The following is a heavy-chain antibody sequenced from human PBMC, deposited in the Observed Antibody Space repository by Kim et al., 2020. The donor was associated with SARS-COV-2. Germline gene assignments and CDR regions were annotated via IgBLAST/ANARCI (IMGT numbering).Heavy chain of an antibody. V-gene: IGHV7-4-1*02. J-gene: IGHJ4*02. CDR2: KQ. CDR3: ARDSTGYFDS. Sequence: KQTYARGFTGRIVFSLDPSVRTAYLQVSSLKAEDTAVYYCARDSTGYFDSWGQGTLVTVSS. D-gene: IGHD2-8*02.